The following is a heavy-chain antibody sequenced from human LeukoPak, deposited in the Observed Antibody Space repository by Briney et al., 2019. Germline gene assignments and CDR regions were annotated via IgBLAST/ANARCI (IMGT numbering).Heavy chain of an antibody. Sequence: GESLKISCMGSGYSFTSYWIGWVRQMPGKGLEWMGIIYPGDSDTRYSPSFQGQVTISADKSISTAYLQWSSLKASDTAMYYCARPRWYYYDSSGANGGHAFDIWGQGTMVTVSS. V-gene: IGHV5-51*01. CDR3: ARPRWYYYDSSGANGGHAFDI. J-gene: IGHJ3*02. CDR2: IYPGDSDT. D-gene: IGHD3-22*01. CDR1: GYSFTSYW.